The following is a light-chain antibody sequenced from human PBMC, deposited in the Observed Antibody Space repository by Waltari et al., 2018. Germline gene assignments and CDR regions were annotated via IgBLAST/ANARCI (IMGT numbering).Light chain of an antibody. Sequence: QSALTQPAPVSGSPGQSITISCTGTTSDVGGYNYVSWYQQHPGKAPKLMIYDVSKRPSGVSDRFSGSKSGNTASLTISGLQTEDEADYYCSSYSRSSTFYVFGTGTKVTVL. J-gene: IGLJ1*01. CDR2: DVS. CDR3: SSYSRSSTFYV. CDR1: TSDVGGYNY. V-gene: IGLV2-14*03.